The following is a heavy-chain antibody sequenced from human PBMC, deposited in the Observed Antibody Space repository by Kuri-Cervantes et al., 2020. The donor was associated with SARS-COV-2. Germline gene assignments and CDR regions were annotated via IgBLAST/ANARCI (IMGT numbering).Heavy chain of an antibody. J-gene: IGHJ4*02. CDR1: GGTLSSYA. D-gene: IGHD3/OR15-3a*01. Sequence: SVKVSCKASGGTLSSYAISWVRQAPGQGLEWMGGIIPIFGTANYAQKFQGRVTITADESTSTAYMELSSLRSEDTAVYYCATGPGLVAQFDYWGQGTLVTVSS. V-gene: IGHV1-69*13. CDR2: IIPIFGTA. CDR3: ATGPGLVAQFDY.